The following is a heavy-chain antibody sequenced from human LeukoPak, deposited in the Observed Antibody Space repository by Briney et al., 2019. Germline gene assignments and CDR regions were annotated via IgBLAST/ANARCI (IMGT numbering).Heavy chain of an antibody. CDR3: ARDTSGTYSFDY. CDR1: GFTLFWHV. D-gene: IGHD1-26*01. Sequence: PGGSLRLSCSASGFTLFWHVMHWVRQAPGKALEYVSFIHHNGEITSYADSVRGRFTVSRDNSKNTLFLELSSLRVDDTAVYYCARDTSGTYSFDYWGQGTLVTVSS. V-gene: IGHV3-64D*06. CDR2: IHHNGEIT. J-gene: IGHJ4*02.